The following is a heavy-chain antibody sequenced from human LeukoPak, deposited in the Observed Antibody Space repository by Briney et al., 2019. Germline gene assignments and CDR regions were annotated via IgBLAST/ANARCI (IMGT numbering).Heavy chain of an antibody. V-gene: IGHV4-4*07. Sequence: SETLSLTCTVSGGSMSSYYWSWIRQSAGKGLEWIGRMYTSGSTNYNPSLKSRVTISVDTSKNQFSLKLSSVTAADTAVYYCARYYDSSGYWSTPHFDSWGQGTLVTVSS. CDR3: ARYYDSSGYWSTPHFDS. D-gene: IGHD3-22*01. CDR1: GGSMSSYY. CDR2: MYTSGST. J-gene: IGHJ4*02.